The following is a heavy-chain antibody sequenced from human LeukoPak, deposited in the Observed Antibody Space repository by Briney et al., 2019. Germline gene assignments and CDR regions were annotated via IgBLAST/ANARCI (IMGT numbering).Heavy chain of an antibody. Sequence: SETLSLTCTVSGGSISSYYWNWIRQPPGKGLEWIGYIYYSGSTNYNPSLKSRVTTSVDTSKNQFSLNLSSVTAADTAFYYCARDRLAYYDRSGLDCWGQGTLVTVSS. CDR1: GGSISSYY. D-gene: IGHD3-22*01. CDR2: IYYSGST. V-gene: IGHV4-59*01. CDR3: ARDRLAYYDRSGLDC. J-gene: IGHJ4*02.